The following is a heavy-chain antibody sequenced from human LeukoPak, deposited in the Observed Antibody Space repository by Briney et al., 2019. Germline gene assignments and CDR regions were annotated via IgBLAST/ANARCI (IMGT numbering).Heavy chain of an antibody. D-gene: IGHD1-26*01. CDR3: ARWGGKMVQKRGEPLRNYYFDY. Sequence: SETLSLTCAVYGGSFSGYYWSWIRQPPGKGLEWIGYIYYSGSTNYNPSLKSRVTISVDTSKNQFSLKLSSVTAADTAVYYCARWGGKMVQKRGEPLRNYYFDYWGQGTLVTVSS. CDR1: GGSFSGYY. V-gene: IGHV4-59*01. J-gene: IGHJ4*02. CDR2: IYYSGST.